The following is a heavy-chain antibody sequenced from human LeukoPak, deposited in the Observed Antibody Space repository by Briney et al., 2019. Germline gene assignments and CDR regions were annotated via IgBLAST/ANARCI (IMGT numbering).Heavy chain of an antibody. CDR3: AKVPRDSDCY. V-gene: IGHV3-7*01. D-gene: IGHD2-21*02. CDR1: GFTFSAYW. Sequence: GGSLRLSCVGSGFTFSAYWMAWVRQSPGKGLEWVAEINEDGSVKYYVDSMKGRFTISRDNAKNSLYLQMNSLGAEDTAVYYCAKVPRDSDCYWGQGTLVTVSS. J-gene: IGHJ4*02. CDR2: INEDGSVK.